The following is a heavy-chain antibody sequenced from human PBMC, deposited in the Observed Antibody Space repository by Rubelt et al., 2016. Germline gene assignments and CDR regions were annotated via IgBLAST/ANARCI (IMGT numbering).Heavy chain of an antibody. D-gene: IGHD6-6*01. CDR2: INHSGST. CDR1: GGSFSGYY. CDR3: ARYSSSSHAIDY. Sequence: QVQLQQWGAGLLKPTETLSLTCAVYGGSFSGYYWSWIRQPPGTGLEWIGEINHSGSTNYNPSLKSRVTISVDTSKNQFSLKLSSVTAADTAVYYCARYSSSSHAIDYWGQGTLVTVSS. J-gene: IGHJ4*02. V-gene: IGHV4-34*01.